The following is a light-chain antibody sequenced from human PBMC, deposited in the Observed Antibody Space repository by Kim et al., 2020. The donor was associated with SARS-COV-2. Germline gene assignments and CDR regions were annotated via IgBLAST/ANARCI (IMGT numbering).Light chain of an antibody. J-gene: IGKJ2*01. CDR2: DAS. CDR3: QQRQT. V-gene: IGKV1-33*01. CDR1: QDISNT. Sequence: GDRVTITCQANQDISNTLNWYQQEPRKAPKLRIYDASILESGVSPRFSGSGSGTFFSLTINNLQPEDSATYFCQQRQTFGQGTKLEI.